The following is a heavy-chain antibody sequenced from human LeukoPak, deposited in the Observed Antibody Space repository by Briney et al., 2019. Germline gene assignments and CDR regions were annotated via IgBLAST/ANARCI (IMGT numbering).Heavy chain of an antibody. CDR2: IKQDGSQK. V-gene: IGHV3-7*04. CDR1: GFTFSSYW. D-gene: IGHD1-26*01. Sequence: GGSLRLSCAASGFTFSSYWMSWVRQAPGKGLEWVANIKQDGSQKYYVDSVSGRFTISRDNAKNSLYLQMNGLRAEDTAVYYCARGGNYFMDAFDIWGQGTMVTVSS. J-gene: IGHJ3*02. CDR3: ARGGNYFMDAFDI.